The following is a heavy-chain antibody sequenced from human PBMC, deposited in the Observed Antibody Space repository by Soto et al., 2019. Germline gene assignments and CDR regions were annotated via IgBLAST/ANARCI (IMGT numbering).Heavy chain of an antibody. Sequence: QITLKESGPTLVKPTQTLTLTCTFSGFSLSTSGVGVGWIRQPPGKALEWLALIYWDDDKRYSPSLKSRLTITKDTSKNQVVLTMTNMDPVDTATYYCAHRPPRYSSSWYVGYFQHWGQGTLVTVSS. J-gene: IGHJ1*01. CDR2: IYWDDDK. V-gene: IGHV2-5*02. CDR1: GFSLSTSGVG. CDR3: AHRPPRYSSSWYVGYFQH. D-gene: IGHD6-13*01.